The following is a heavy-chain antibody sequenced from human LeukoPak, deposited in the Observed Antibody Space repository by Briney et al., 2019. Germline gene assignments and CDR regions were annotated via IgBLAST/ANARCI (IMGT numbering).Heavy chain of an antibody. CDR3: ARVAYDSSPDY. D-gene: IGHD3-22*01. J-gene: IGHJ4*02. V-gene: IGHV3-48*04. CDR2: ISSGGSTI. CDR1: GFTFSSYS. Sequence: GGSLRLSCAASGFTFSSYSMSWIRQAPGKGLEWVSDISSGGSTIYYADSVKGRFTISRDNAKRSLYLQLTSLRAADTALYYCARVAYDSSPDYWGQGTLVTVSS.